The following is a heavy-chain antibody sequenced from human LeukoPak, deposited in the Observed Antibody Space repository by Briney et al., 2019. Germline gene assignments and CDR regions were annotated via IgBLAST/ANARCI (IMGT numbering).Heavy chain of an antibody. J-gene: IGHJ4*02. CDR1: GFTVSSNY. CDR3: ATMFWAQAAYGSDY. D-gene: IGHD3-10*01. CDR2: IYSGGST. V-gene: IGHV3-53*01. Sequence: GGSLRLSCAASGFTVSSNYMSWVRQAPGKGLEWVSVIYSGGSTYYADSVKGRFTISRDNSKNTLYLQMNRLRAEDTAVYYCATMFWAQAAYGSDYWGQGTLVAVSS.